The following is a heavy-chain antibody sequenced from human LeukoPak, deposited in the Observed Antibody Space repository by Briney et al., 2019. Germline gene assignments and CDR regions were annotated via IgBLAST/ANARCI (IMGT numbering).Heavy chain of an antibody. Sequence: GGSLRLSCAASRVTFSGYAMSWVRQAPGKGLEWVSGISGSGGSTYYPDSARGRFTISRDNSKNTVYLQMNSLRAEDTAVYNCAQKLGGGSQQAGDYWGQGTLVTVSS. V-gene: IGHV3-23*01. J-gene: IGHJ4*02. CDR1: RVTFSGYA. CDR3: AQKLGGGSQQAGDY. D-gene: IGHD2-15*01. CDR2: ISGSGGST.